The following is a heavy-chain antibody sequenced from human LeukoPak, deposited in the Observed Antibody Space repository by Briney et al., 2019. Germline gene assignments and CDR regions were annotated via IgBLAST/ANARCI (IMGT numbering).Heavy chain of an antibody. Sequence: ASVKVSCKACGYTFTSYAMHWVRQAPGQRLEWMGWINAGNGSTKYSQKFQGRVTITRDTSASTAYMELSSLRSEDTAVYYCARDSSFLLERRSTFDYWGQGTLVTVSS. CDR2: INAGNGST. CDR1: GYTFTSYA. J-gene: IGHJ4*02. CDR3: ARDSSFLLERRSTFDY. D-gene: IGHD1-1*01. V-gene: IGHV1-3*01.